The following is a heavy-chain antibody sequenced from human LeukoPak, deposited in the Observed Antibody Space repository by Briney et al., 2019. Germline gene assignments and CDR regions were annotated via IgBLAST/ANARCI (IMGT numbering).Heavy chain of an antibody. J-gene: IGHJ3*02. CDR2: IYASGST. D-gene: IGHD3-16*02. CDR3: ANLQQALFIVAKAFDI. CDR1: GGSISSGGNY. Sequence: SETLSLTCAVSGGSISSGGNYWSWIRQPAGKGLEYIGRIYASGSTNYNPSLKSRVTISVDTSKNQFSLKLTSVTAADTAVYYCANLQQALFIVAKAFDIWGQGTMVTVSS. V-gene: IGHV4-61*02.